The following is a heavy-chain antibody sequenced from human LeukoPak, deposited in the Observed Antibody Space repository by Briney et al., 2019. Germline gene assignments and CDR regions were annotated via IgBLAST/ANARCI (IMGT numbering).Heavy chain of an antibody. CDR3: ARGRLSRGGSCYDY. V-gene: IGHV3-21*01. D-gene: IGHD2-15*01. CDR2: ISSSSSYI. CDR1: GFTFSSYS. Sequence: GGSLRLSCAASGFTFSSYSMDWVRQAPGKGLEWVSSISSSSSYIYYADSVKGRFTISRDNAKNSLYLQMNSLRAEDTAVYYCARGRLSRGGSCYDYWGQGTLVTVSS. J-gene: IGHJ4*02.